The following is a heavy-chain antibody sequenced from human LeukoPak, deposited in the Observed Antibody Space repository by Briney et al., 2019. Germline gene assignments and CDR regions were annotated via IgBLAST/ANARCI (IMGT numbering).Heavy chain of an antibody. D-gene: IGHD2-2*02. CDR1: GYAFTGYY. CDR3: ARDDGYCSSASCYTLFDY. Sequence: ASVKVSCKASGYAFTGYYMHWVRQAPGQGLEWMGWINPNSGGTNYAQKFQGRVTMTRDTSISTAYMELSRLRSDDTAVYYCARDDGYCSSASCYTLFDYWGQGTLVTVSS. CDR2: INPNSGGT. J-gene: IGHJ4*02. V-gene: IGHV1-2*02.